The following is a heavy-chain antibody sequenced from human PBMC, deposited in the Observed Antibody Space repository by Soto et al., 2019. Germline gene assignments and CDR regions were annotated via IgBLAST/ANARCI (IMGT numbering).Heavy chain of an antibody. J-gene: IGHJ6*02. V-gene: IGHV4-34*01. D-gene: IGHD5-12*01. CDR1: GGSFSGYY. CDR2: INHSGST. CDR3: GRLRATAEDYYYGMDV. Sequence: SETLSLTCAVYGGSFSGYYWSWIRQPPGKGLEWIGEINHSGSTNYNPSLKSRVTISVDTSKNQFSLKLSSVTAADTAVYYCGRLRATAEDYYYGMDVWGQGTTVTVSS.